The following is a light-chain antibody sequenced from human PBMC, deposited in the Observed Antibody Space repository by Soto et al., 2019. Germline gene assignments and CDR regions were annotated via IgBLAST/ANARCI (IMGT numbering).Light chain of an antibody. CDR3: LLYYGGAYV. Sequence: QAVVTQEPSLTVSPGGTVTLTCASSTGAVTSGYDPNWFQQKPGQAPRALIYSPSNNHSWTPARFSGSLLGGKAALTLSGVQPEDEAEYYCLLYYGGAYVFGTGTKVTVL. CDR1: TGAVTSGYD. J-gene: IGLJ1*01. CDR2: SPS. V-gene: IGLV7-43*01.